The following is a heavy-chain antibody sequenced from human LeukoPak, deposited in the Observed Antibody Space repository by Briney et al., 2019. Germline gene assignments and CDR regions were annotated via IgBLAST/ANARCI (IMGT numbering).Heavy chain of an antibody. V-gene: IGHV4-4*07. D-gene: IGHD3-3*01. CDR2: IYTSGST. CDR3: ARVLHDFWSGYRDYFDY. Sequence: PSETLSLTCTVSGDSISSYYWSWIRQPAGKGLEWIGRIYTSGSTNYNPSIKSRVTMSVDTSKNQFSLKLSSVTAADTAVYYCARVLHDFWSGYRDYFDYWGQGTLVTVSS. J-gene: IGHJ4*02. CDR1: GDSISSYY.